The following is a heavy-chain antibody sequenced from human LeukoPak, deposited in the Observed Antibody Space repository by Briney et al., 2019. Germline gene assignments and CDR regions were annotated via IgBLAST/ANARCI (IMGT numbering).Heavy chain of an antibody. CDR2: ISSGGSYI. Sequence: SGGSLRLSCAASGFTFSDYAMNWVRQAPGKGLEWVSSISSGGSYISYADSVKGRFTVSRDNGKDSLFLQMRSLRDEDTAVYYCARGPALYCTSSSCLDGVDWGQGTLVSVSS. CDR3: ARGPALYCTSSSCLDGVD. J-gene: IGHJ4*02. D-gene: IGHD2-2*01. CDR1: GFTFSDYA. V-gene: IGHV3-21*01.